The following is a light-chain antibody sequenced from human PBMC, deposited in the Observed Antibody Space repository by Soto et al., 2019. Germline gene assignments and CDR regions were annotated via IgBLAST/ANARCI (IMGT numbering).Light chain of an antibody. Sequence: EIVLTQSPATLFLSPGERATLSCRASESVSSYLAWYQQKPSQPPSLLLYDPSNRPTAIPARFSGSRSATDFTLTISSLEPEDFAFDYGQQRSNGHFTFGLGTKVDSK. V-gene: IGKV3-11*01. J-gene: IGKJ3*01. CDR2: DPS. CDR3: QQRSNGHFT. CDR1: ESVSSY.